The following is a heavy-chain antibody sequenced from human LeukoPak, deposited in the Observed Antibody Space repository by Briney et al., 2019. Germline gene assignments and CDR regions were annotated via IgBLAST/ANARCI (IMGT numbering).Heavy chain of an antibody. CDR1: GYTFTGYH. CDR2: VNPSSGDT. V-gene: IGHV1-2*02. J-gene: IGHJ5*02. D-gene: IGHD1-26*01. Sequence: ASVKVSCKASGYTFTGYHMHWVRQAPGQGLEWMGWVNPSSGDTSYAQKFQGRVTMTRNTSISTAYMELSSLRSEDTAVYYCARVASEFWGSYSPYNWFDPWGQGTLVTVSA. CDR3: ARVASEFWGSYSPYNWFDP.